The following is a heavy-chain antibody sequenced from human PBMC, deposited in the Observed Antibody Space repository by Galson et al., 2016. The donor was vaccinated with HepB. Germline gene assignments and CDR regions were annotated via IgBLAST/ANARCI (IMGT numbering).Heavy chain of an antibody. CDR3: ASDCGGDCYRDNNWFDP. CDR1: SFNAYC. V-gene: IGHV4-34*01. D-gene: IGHD2-21*02. CDR2: INYEST. Sequence: SFNAYCWTWIRQPPGKGLEWIGEINYESTNYKPSLKSRVTISHDTSKNQFSLKLTSVTAADTAVYYCASDCGGDCYRDNNWFDPWGQGTLVTVSS. J-gene: IGHJ5*02.